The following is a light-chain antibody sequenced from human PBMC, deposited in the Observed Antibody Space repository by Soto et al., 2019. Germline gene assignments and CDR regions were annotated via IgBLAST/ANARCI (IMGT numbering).Light chain of an antibody. V-gene: IGLV2-14*01. Sequence: QSVLTQPASVSGSPGQSITISCTGTSSDVGGYNYVSWYQQHPGKAPKLMIYDVSNRTSGVSNRFSGSKSGNTASLTISGLQAEDEADYYCSSYTSSSPNWVFGGGTKLTVL. CDR3: SSYTSSSPNWV. CDR2: DVS. J-gene: IGLJ3*02. CDR1: SSDVGGYNY.